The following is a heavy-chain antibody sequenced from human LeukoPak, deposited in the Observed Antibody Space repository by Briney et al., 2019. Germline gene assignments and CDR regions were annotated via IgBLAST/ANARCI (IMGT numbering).Heavy chain of an antibody. CDR1: GYSFTSYW. CDR3: ARPSNYYDILTYPYAFDI. D-gene: IGHD3-9*01. V-gene: IGHV5-10-1*01. CDR2: IDPSDSYT. Sequence: GESLKISCKGSGYSFTSYWTSWVRQMPGKGLEWMGRIDPSDSYTNYSPSFQGHVTISADKSISTAYLQWSSLKASDTAMYYCARPSNYYDILTYPYAFDIWGQGTMVTVSS. J-gene: IGHJ3*02.